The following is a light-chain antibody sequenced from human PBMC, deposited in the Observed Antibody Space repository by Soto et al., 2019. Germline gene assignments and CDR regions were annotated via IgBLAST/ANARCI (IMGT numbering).Light chain of an antibody. CDR3: QQRRSWPIT. V-gene: IGKV3-11*01. CDR1: QDVSNY. CDR2: DAS. J-gene: IGKJ5*01. Sequence: EIVLTQSPATLSLSPEERATLSCGASQDVSNYLVWYKQKPGQAPRLLIYDASNRATGIPARFSGSGSGTDFTLTISSLEPEDFAVYYCQQRRSWPITFGQGTRLEIK.